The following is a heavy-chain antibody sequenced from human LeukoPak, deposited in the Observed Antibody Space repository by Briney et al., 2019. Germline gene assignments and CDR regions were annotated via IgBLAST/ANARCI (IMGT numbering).Heavy chain of an antibody. V-gene: IGHV4-39*01. CDR3: ARHYYGSGSYFASHTSNNWFDP. Sequence: SETLSLTCTVSGGSISSSSYYWGWIRQPPGKGLEWIGSIYYSGSTYYNPSLKSRVTISVDTSKNQFSLKLSSVTAADTAVYYCARHYYGSGSYFASHTSNNWFDPWGQGTLATVSS. CDR2: IYYSGST. CDR1: GGSISSSSYY. J-gene: IGHJ5*02. D-gene: IGHD3-10*01.